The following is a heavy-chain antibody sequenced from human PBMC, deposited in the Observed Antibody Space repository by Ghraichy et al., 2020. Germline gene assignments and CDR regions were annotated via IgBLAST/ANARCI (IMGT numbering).Heavy chain of an antibody. J-gene: IGHJ4*02. D-gene: IGHD1-26*01. CDR3: GKGHSPGGGSYFSFDY. Sequence: GGSLRLSCAASGFTFSSYAMSWVRQAPGKGREWVSAISGSGGSTYYADSVKGRFTISRDNSKNTLYLQMNSLGAEDTAVYYCGKGHSPGGGSYFSFDYWGRGAVVTVSA. CDR2: ISGSGGST. CDR1: GFTFSSYA. V-gene: IGHV3-23*01.